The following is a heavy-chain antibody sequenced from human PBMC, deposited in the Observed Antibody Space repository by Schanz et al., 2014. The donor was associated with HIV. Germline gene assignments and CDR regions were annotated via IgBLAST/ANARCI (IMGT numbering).Heavy chain of an antibody. Sequence: QVQLVESGGGVVQPGRSLRLSCAASGFTFRSYAMHWVRQAPGKGLERVAVISYDGSNKYYADSVKGRSTISRDNSKNTLYLQMNSLRAEDTAVYYCARDGSSGWQDPFDYWGQGTLVTVSS. CDR2: ISYDGSNK. CDR3: ARDGSSGWQDPFDY. D-gene: IGHD6-19*01. J-gene: IGHJ4*02. V-gene: IGHV3-30-3*01. CDR1: GFTFRSYA.